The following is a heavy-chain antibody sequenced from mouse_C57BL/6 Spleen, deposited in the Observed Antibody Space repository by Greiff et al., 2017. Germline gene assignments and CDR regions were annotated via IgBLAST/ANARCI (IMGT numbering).Heavy chain of an antibody. CDR2: IYPSDSET. J-gene: IGHJ4*01. D-gene: IGHD3-2*02. CDR3: ARCPRLRLSFAMED. Sequence: VQLQQPGAELVRPGSSVKLSCKASGYTFTSYWMDWVKQRPGQGLEWIGNIYPSDSETHYNQKFKDKATLTVDKSSSTAYMQLSSLTSEDSAVYYCARCPRLRLSFAMEDWGQGASVTVSS. CDR1: GYTFTSYW. V-gene: IGHV1-61*01.